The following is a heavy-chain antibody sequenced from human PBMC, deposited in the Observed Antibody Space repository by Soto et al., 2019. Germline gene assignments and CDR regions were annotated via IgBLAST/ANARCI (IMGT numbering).Heavy chain of an antibody. Sequence: SETLSLTCTVSGGSISSSSYYWGWIRQPPGKGLEWIGSIYYSGSTYYNPSLKSRVTISVDTSKNQLSLKLSSVTAADTAVYYCARYYRFFFGSGSYTALYTYYYYYGMDVWGQGTTVTVSS. CDR1: GGSISSSSYY. CDR2: IYYSGST. J-gene: IGHJ6*02. V-gene: IGHV4-39*01. CDR3: ARYYRFFFGSGSYTALYTYYYYYGMDV. D-gene: IGHD3-10*01.